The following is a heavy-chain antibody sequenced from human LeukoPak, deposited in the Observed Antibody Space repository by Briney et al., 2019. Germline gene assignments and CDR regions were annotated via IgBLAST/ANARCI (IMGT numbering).Heavy chain of an antibody. Sequence: SETLSLTCTVSGGSISSYYWSWIRQPPGKGLEWIGHIYYSGSTNYNPSLKSRVTISVDTSKNQFSLKLSSVTAADTAVYYCARTPYGSGSYYTFDYWGQGTLVTVSS. CDR3: ARTPYGSGSYYTFDY. D-gene: IGHD3-10*01. CDR1: GGSISSYY. J-gene: IGHJ4*02. CDR2: IYYSGST. V-gene: IGHV4-59*01.